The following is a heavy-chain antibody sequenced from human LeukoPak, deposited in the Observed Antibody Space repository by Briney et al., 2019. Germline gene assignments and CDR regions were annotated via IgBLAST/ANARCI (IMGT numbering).Heavy chain of an antibody. CDR3: ATGVHGIAAAGDYHFDY. V-gene: IGHV4-39*07. CDR1: GDSISKSNYY. J-gene: IGHJ4*02. CDR2: IYYSGRT. D-gene: IGHD6-13*01. Sequence: SETLSLTCTVPGDSISKSNYYWGWIRQPPGKDLECIGTIYYSGRTYYNPSLKSRVTISVDTSKNQFSLKLSSVTAADTAVYYCATGVHGIAAAGDYHFDYWGQGTLVTVSS.